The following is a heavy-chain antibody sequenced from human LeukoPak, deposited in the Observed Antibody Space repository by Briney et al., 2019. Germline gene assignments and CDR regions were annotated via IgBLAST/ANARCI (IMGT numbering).Heavy chain of an antibody. J-gene: IGHJ6*02. Sequence: GGSLRLSCEASGFTFSRYWMHWVRQAPGKVLVLLSRIKIDGSGIGYADSVRGRFTISRDNAKNALYLQMNSLRAEDTAVYYCARDIYYGVDVWGQGTTVTVSS. CDR2: IKIDGSGI. V-gene: IGHV3-74*01. CDR1: GFTFSRYW. CDR3: ARDIYYGVDV.